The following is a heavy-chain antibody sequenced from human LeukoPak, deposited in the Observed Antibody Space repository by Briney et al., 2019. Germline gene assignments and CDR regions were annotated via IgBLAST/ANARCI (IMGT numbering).Heavy chain of an antibody. CDR1: GFTFSSYW. CDR3: ARDAGSGPVFDY. D-gene: IGHD6-19*01. Sequence: GGTLRLSCAASGFTFSSYWMSWVRQAPGKGLEWVANIKQDGSEKHNVASVKGGSTISRDSANNSLYLQMNSLRAEDTAVYYCARDAGSGPVFDYWGQGALVTVSS. V-gene: IGHV3-7*01. J-gene: IGHJ4*02. CDR2: IKQDGSEK.